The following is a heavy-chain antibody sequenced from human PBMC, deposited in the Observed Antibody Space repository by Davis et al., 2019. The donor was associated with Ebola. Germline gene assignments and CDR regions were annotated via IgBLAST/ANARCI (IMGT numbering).Heavy chain of an antibody. CDR3: ARASFGYNSGWYADY. V-gene: IGHV1-18*04. J-gene: IGHJ4*02. D-gene: IGHD6-19*01. CDR1: GYTFTSYG. CDR2: ISAYNGNT. Sequence: AASVKVSCKASGYTFTSYGISWVRQAPGQGLEWMGWISAYNGNTNYAQKLQGRVTMTTDTSTSTAHMELRSLRSDDTAVFYCARASFGYNSGWYADYWGPGSLVTVSS.